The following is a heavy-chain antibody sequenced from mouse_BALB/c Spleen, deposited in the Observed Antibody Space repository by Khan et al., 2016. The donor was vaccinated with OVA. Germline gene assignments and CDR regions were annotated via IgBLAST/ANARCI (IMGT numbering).Heavy chain of an antibody. Sequence: EVQLQESGPSLVQPSQTLSLTCSVTGDSITSGFWSWVRKFPGNKLEYMGYMIYSGYTYYNPSLKGRFSITRHTSKNKYYLQLNSVTTEDTATHYCARSTYNYAFAYWGQGALVTVSA. CDR3: ARSTYNYAFAY. CDR2: MIYSGYT. J-gene: IGHJ3*01. D-gene: IGHD2-12*01. CDR1: GDSITSGF. V-gene: IGHV3-8*02.